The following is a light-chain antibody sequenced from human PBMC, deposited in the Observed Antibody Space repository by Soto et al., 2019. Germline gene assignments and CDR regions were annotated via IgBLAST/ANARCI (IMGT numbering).Light chain of an antibody. CDR3: QEASTCPWT. V-gene: IGKV1-12*01. CDR2: AAS. Sequence: IQMTQSPSSVSASVGDRVTIACRATQGISSRLAWYQQKPGTPPKLLIYAASTLHSGVPPRFSGSASGTDFTLPIGSEQAEDFADDYYQEASTCPWTFGEGTKV. CDR1: QGISSR. J-gene: IGKJ1*01.